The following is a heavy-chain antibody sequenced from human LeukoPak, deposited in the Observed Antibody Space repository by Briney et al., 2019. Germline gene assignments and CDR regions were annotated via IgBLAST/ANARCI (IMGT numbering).Heavy chain of an antibody. Sequence: PLETLSLTCTVSGGSISSGSYSWNWIRQPAGKGLEWIGRIYTSGSTNYNPSLKSRVTMSVDTSKNQFSMKLSSVTAADTAVYYCASSTGSGSYYPLFDYWGQGTLVTVSS. CDR3: ASSTGSGSYYPLFDY. CDR1: GGSISSGSYS. CDR2: IYTSGST. J-gene: IGHJ4*02. V-gene: IGHV4-61*02. D-gene: IGHD3-10*01.